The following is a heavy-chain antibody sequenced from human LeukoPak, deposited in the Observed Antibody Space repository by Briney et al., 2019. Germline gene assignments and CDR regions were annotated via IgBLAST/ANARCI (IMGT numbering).Heavy chain of an antibody. V-gene: IGHV4-39*01. D-gene: IGHD3-10*01. J-gene: IGHJ5*02. CDR2: IYYSGST. CDR1: GGSISSSSYY. CDR3: ARGIDMVRGVKSWFDP. Sequence: SETLSLTCTVSGGSISSSSYYRGWIRQPPGKGLEWIGSIYYSGSTYYNPSLKSRVTISVDTSKNQFSLKLSSVTAADTAVYYCARGIDMVRGVKSWFDPWGQGTLVTVSS.